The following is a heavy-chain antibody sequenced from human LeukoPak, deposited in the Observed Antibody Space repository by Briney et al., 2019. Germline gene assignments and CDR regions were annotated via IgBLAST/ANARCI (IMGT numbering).Heavy chain of an antibody. J-gene: IGHJ4*02. CDR2: ISDSGNT. D-gene: IGHD2-21*01. V-gene: IGHV3-23*01. CDR3: AKAPVTTCRGAYCYPFDY. CDR1: GFTLSSYA. Sequence: GGSLRLSCAASGFTLSSYAMSWVRQTPGKGLEWVSAISDSGNTYHADSVKGRFTISRDSSKNTLFLQMNRLRPEDAAVYYCAKAPVTTCRGAYCYPFDYWGQGTLVTVSS.